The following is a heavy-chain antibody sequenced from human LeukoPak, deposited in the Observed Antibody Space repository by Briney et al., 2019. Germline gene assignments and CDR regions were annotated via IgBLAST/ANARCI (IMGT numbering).Heavy chain of an antibody. CDR3: ARELRVPSNCFDP. CDR1: GGSISSGGYY. V-gene: IGHV4-31*03. Sequence: SETLSLTCTVSGGSISSGGYYWSWIRQHPGKGLEWIGYIYYSGSTYYNPSLKSRVTISVDTSKNQFSLKLSSVTAADTAVYYCARELRVPSNCFDPWGQGTLVTVSS. J-gene: IGHJ5*02. CDR2: IYYSGST. D-gene: IGHD2-2*01.